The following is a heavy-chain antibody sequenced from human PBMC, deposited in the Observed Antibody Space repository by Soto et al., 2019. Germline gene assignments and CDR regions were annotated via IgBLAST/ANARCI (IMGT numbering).Heavy chain of an antibody. V-gene: IGHV1-2*02. CDR1: GYSFTGYY. D-gene: IGHD5-12*01. CDR3: ARDSVATSGDVDN. J-gene: IGHJ2*01. CDR2: INPNSGAT. Sequence: ASEKGSCKASGYSFTGYYLHWVRQAPGQGLEWLRWINPNSGATNHAQKFQGRVAMTRDRSITTAYMDLNRLTSDDTAVYYCARDSVATSGDVDNGGR.